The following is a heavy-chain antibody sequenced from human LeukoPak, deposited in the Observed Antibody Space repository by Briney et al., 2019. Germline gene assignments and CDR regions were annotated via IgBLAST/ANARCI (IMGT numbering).Heavy chain of an antibody. D-gene: IGHD2-15*01. J-gene: IGHJ6*02. CDR3: ITERDCSGGSCYSDAAFYYYGLDV. V-gene: IGHV3-15*01. CDR2: IKSKTDGGTA. CDR1: GFTFSHAW. Sequence: PGGSLRLSCAASGFTFSHAWMSWVRQAPGKGLEWVGRIKSKTDGGTADYAAPVKGRFTISRDDSKNTLYLQLNSLKTEDTAVYYCITERDCSGGSCYSDAAFYYYGLDVCGQGATVTVSS.